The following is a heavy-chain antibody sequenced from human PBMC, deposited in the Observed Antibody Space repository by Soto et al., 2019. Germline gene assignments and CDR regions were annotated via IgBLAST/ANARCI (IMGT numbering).Heavy chain of an antibody. J-gene: IGHJ4*02. CDR3: AKDMGYDLSPLGYFDY. D-gene: IGHD5-12*01. Sequence: SLRLSCAASSFTFDDYAMHWVRQAPGKGLEWVSGSSWNSGSIGYADSVKGRFTISRDNAKNSLYLQMNSLRSEDTALYYCAKDMGYDLSPLGYFDYWGQGTLVTVYS. CDR2: SSWNSGSI. V-gene: IGHV3-9*01. CDR1: SFTFDDYA.